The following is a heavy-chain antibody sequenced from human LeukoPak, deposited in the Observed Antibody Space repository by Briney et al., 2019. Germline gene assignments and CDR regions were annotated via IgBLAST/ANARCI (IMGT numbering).Heavy chain of an antibody. J-gene: IGHJ3*02. CDR3: ARDLWYSGSRAPPRAFDI. Sequence: GGSLRLSCEASGFIVSSYEMNWVRQAPGKGLEWVSFISSSGRTMYYADSMKGRFTVSRDNAKNSVYLQMNSLRAEDTAVYYCARDLWYSGSRAPPRAFDIWGQGTMVTVSS. CDR1: GFIVSSYE. D-gene: IGHD1-26*01. V-gene: IGHV3-48*03. CDR2: ISSSGRTM.